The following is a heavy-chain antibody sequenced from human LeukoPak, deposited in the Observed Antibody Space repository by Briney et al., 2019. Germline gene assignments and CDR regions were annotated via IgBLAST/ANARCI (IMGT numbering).Heavy chain of an antibody. D-gene: IGHD4/OR15-4a*01. CDR3: AKRQFNSGETVDPGSLDY. CDR2: ISGSVSNS. Sequence: PGGSLRLSCAASGFTFNNFAMSWVRQAPGKGLEWVSLISGSVSNSYYADSVKGRFTISRDNSKNTLYLDMNTLSAEDTAMYYCAKRQFNSGETVDPGSLDYWGQGTLVTVSS. CDR1: GFTFNNFA. V-gene: IGHV3-23*01. J-gene: IGHJ4*02.